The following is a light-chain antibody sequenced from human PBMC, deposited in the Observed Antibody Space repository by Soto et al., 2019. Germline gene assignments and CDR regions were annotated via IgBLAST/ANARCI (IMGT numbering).Light chain of an antibody. CDR2: WAS. V-gene: IGKV4-1*01. Sequence: DIVMTQSPDSLAVSLGERATINCKSSRSVLYSSNNKNYLAWYQQKPGQPPKLLIYWASTRESGVPDRFSGSGSGTDFTLTINSLQAADVAVYYCQQYFATPFTFGQGTRLEI. CDR1: RSVLYSSNNKNY. CDR3: QQYFATPFT. J-gene: IGKJ5*01.